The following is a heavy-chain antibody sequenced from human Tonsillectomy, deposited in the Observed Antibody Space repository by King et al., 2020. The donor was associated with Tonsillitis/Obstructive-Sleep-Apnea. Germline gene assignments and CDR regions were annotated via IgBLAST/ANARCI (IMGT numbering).Heavy chain of an antibody. D-gene: IGHD3-22*01. J-gene: IGHJ4*02. V-gene: IGHV4-59*01. CDR2: IYYRGRT. CDR3: ARGDWGCSCYYNY. CDR1: GGYISNYS. Sequence: QMQESGPGLVKPSETLSRTCIVSGGYISNYSWSWFRLTQGKGLEWIGVIYYRGRTNYNPSLKSRVTISVDTSKNQLSLKLSAVTAADTAVYYWARGDWGCSCYYNYWGQGTLVTVSS.